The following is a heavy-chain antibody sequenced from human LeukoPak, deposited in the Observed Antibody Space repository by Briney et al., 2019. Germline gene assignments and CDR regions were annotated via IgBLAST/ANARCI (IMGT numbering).Heavy chain of an antibody. Sequence: GGSLRLSCAASGFTFSSHNMNWGRQAPGKGLEWVSYISSGSTTIYQADSVKGRFTISSDNAKNSLYLQMNSLRAEDTAVYYCARALSYCSSTSCSLYYYYYYMDAWGKGTTVTVFS. V-gene: IGHV3-48*01. J-gene: IGHJ6*03. D-gene: IGHD2-2*01. CDR3: ARALSYCSSTSCSLYYYYYYMDA. CDR2: ISSGSTTI. CDR1: GFTFSSHN.